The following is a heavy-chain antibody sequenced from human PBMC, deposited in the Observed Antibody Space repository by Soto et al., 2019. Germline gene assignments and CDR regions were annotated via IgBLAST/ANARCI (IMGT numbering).Heavy chain of an antibody. Sequence: WWSLRLSCSASVFTFSSYAMSWFRQAPGKGLEWVSAISGSGGSTYYADSVKGRFTISRDNSKNTLYLQMNSLRAEDTAVYYCAKGTAANYYGMDVWGQGTTVTVSS. CDR1: VFTFSSYA. CDR3: AKGTAANYYGMDV. CDR2: ISGSGGST. J-gene: IGHJ6*02. V-gene: IGHV3-23*01. D-gene: IGHD6-13*01.